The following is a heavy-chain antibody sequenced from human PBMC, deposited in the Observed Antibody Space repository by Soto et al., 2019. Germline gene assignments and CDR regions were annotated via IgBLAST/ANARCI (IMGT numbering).Heavy chain of an antibody. V-gene: IGHV4-31*03. CDR1: GGSISSGGYY. D-gene: IGHD3-22*01. CDR2: IYYSGST. J-gene: IGHJ4*02. Sequence: PSETLSLTCTVSGGSISSGGYYWSWIRQHPGKGLEWIGYIYYSGSTYYNPSLKSRVTISVDTSKNQFSLKLSSVTAADTAVYYCARTIDPYDSSGYYFGLYWGQGTLVTVSS. CDR3: ARTIDPYDSSGYYFGLY.